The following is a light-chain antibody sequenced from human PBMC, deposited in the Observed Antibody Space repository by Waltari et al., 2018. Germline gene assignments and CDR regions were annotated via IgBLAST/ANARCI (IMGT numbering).Light chain of an antibody. CDR3: SSQSSNDVVL. CDR2: DVS. V-gene: IGLV2-14*01. CDR1: SNDVGGYNS. Sequence: QPASVSGSPGQSVTIFCAGTSNDVGGYNSVSWYQEHPGQAPRVIIYDVSDRPSGVSDRFSGSKSGNTASLTISGLQAEDEADYYCSSQSSNDVVLFGGGTKLTVL. J-gene: IGLJ2*01.